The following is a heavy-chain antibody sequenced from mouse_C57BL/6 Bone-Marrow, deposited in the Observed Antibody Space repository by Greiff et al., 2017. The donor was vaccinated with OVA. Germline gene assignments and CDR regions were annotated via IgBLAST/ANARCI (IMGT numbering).Heavy chain of an antibody. CDR2: IYPRSGNT. CDR3: AMGFYCGSSFRYFDV. Sequence: QVQLQQSGAELARPGASVKLSCKASGYTFTSYGISWVKQRTGQGLEWIGEIYPRSGNTYYNEKFKGKATLTADKSSSTAYMELRSLTSEDSAVYFCAMGFYCGSSFRYFDVWGTGTTVTVSS. CDR1: GYTFTSYG. J-gene: IGHJ1*03. D-gene: IGHD1-1*01. V-gene: IGHV1-81*01.